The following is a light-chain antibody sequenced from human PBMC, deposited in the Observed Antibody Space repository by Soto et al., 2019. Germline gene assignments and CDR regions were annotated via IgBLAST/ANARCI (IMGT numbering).Light chain of an antibody. CDR3: HQYGSSPT. J-gene: IGKJ5*01. CDR2: GAS. Sequence: EIVLTQSPGTLSLSPGERATLSCWASQSVTSTDIAWYQQKPGQGPRLLIYGASSRATGIPDRFSGSGSGTDFTLTISRLEPEDFAVYYCHQYGSSPTFGQGTRLE. CDR1: QSVTSTD. V-gene: IGKV3-20*01.